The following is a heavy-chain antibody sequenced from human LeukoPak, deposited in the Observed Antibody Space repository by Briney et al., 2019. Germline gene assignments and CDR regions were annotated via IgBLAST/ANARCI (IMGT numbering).Heavy chain of an antibody. CDR3: AKMGAYGSGTTPVNY. J-gene: IGHJ4*02. CDR1: GFTFGSYA. Sequence: GGSLRLSCAASGFTFGSYAMSWVRQAPGKGLEWVSAISGSGGSTYYADSVKGRFTISRDNSKNTLYLQMNSLRAEDTAVYYCAKMGAYGSGTTPVNYWGQGTLVTVSS. D-gene: IGHD3-10*01. CDR2: ISGSGGST. V-gene: IGHV3-23*01.